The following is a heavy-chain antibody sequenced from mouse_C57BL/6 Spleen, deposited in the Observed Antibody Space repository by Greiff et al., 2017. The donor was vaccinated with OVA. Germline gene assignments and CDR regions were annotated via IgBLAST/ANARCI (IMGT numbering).Heavy chain of an antibody. CDR3: ARYHYGSSLYYFDY. CDR1: GYTFTNYW. V-gene: IGHV1-63*01. CDR2: IYPGGGYT. J-gene: IGHJ2*01. D-gene: IGHD1-1*01. Sequence: QVQLKQSGAELVRPGTSVKMSCKASGYTFTNYWIGWAKQRPGHGLEWIGDIYPGGGYTNYNEKFKGKATLTADKSSSTAYMQFSSLTSEDSAIYYCARYHYGSSLYYFDYWGQGTTLTVSS.